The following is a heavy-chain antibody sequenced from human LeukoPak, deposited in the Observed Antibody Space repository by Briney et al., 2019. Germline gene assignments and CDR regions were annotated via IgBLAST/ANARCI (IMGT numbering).Heavy chain of an antibody. CDR2: ISGSGGST. V-gene: IGHV3-23*01. CDR1: GFTFSSCA. CDR3: AKVRGSYSKGDFDY. J-gene: IGHJ4*02. Sequence: GGSLRLSCAASGFTFSSCAMSWVRQAPGKGLEWVSAISGSGGSTYYADSVKGRFTISRDNSKNTLYLQMNSLRAEDTAVYYCAKVRGSYSKGDFDYWGQGTLVTVSS. D-gene: IGHD1-26*01.